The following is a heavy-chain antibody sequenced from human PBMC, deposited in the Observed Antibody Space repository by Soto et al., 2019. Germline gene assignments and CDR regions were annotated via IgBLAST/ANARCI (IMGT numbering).Heavy chain of an antibody. V-gene: IGHV4-59*12. CDR2: INYSGST. CDR1: GGSISSYY. D-gene: IGHD3-22*01. CDR3: ARRNYYDSSGYIGW. Sequence: PSEILSLTCTVSGGSISSYYWSWIRQPPGKGLEWIGYINYSGSTNYNPSLKSRVTISVDTSKNQFSLKLSSVTAADTAVYYCARRNYYDSSGYIGWWGQGTLVTVSS. J-gene: IGHJ4*02.